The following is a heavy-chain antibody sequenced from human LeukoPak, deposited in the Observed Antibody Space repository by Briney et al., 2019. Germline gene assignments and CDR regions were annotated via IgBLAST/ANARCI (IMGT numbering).Heavy chain of an antibody. V-gene: IGHV3-64*02. CDR1: GFTLSSFS. Sequence: GGSLRLSCAASGFTLSSFSMHWVRQSPGRGLEYVSAINYKGGTTYYADSVKGRFTISRDNSKNALYLQMASLRDEDMGVYYCARVGPATAFDYWGQGTQVTVSS. J-gene: IGHJ4*02. CDR3: ARVGPATAFDY. CDR2: INYKGGTT.